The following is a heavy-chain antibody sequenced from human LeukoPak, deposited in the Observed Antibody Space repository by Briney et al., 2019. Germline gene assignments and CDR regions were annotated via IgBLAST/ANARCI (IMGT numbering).Heavy chain of an antibody. V-gene: IGHV4-31*03. J-gene: IGHJ4*02. CDR1: GGSISSGGYY. Sequence: SQTLSLTCTVSGGSISSGGYYWSWTRQHPGKGLEWIGYIYYSGSTYYNPSLKSRVTISVDTSKNQFSLKLSSVTAADTAVYYCATTGYFGWLLSWGQGTLVTVSS. CDR3: ATTGYFGWLLS. D-gene: IGHD3-9*01. CDR2: IYYSGST.